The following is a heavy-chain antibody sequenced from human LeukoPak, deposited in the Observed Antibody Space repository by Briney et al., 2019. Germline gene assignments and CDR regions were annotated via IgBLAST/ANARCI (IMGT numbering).Heavy chain of an antibody. Sequence: PSETLSLTCTVSGRSISSYYWSWIRQPPGKGLEWIGYIYYSGSTNYNPSLKSRVTISVDTSKNQFSLKLSSVTAADTAVYYCARVVSAARLPPDVWGQGTTVTVSS. CDR1: GRSISSYY. CDR2: IYYSGST. V-gene: IGHV4-59*08. J-gene: IGHJ6*02. CDR3: ARVVSAARLPPDV. D-gene: IGHD2-2*01.